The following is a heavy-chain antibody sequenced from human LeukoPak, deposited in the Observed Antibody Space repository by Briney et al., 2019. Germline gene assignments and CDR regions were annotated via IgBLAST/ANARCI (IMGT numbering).Heavy chain of an antibody. Sequence: ASVKVSCTASGYTFTSYAMDWVRQAPGQGFECMGCINSNTGNQTYAQGFTGRFVFSLDTSVSTAYLQISSLRAEDTAVYYCARVYCSSASCYNYYYYGMDVWGQGTTVTVSS. V-gene: IGHV7-4-1*02. D-gene: IGHD2-2*02. J-gene: IGHJ6*02. CDR1: GYTFTSYA. CDR2: INSNTGNQ. CDR3: ARVYCSSASCYNYYYYGMDV.